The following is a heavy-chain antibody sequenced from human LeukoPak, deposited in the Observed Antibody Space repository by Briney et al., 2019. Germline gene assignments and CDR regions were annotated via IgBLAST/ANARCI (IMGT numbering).Heavy chain of an antibody. CDR1: GFTFSDCY. D-gene: IGHD6-13*01. J-gene: IGHJ4*02. V-gene: IGHV3-11*04. Sequence: KPGGSLRLSCAASGFTFSDCYMSWIRQAPGKGLEWVSYISSSGSTIYYADSVKGRFTISRDNAKNSLYLQMNSLRDEDTAVYYCAVTPTLREFGGSSSWSGYWGQGTLVTVSS. CDR3: AVTPTLREFGGSSSWSGY. CDR2: ISSSGSTI.